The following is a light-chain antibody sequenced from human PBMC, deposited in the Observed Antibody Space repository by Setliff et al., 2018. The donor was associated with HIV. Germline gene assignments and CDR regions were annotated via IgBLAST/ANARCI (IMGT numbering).Light chain of an antibody. V-gene: IGLV2-14*01. Sequence: QSALTQPASVSGSPGQSITISCTGTSGDVGGYNYVSWYQQRPGKAPKLMIFEVTNRPPLLSNRFSGSKSGKTASLTISGLQADDEADYYCSSYSSTAALGVFGEGTKVTVL. CDR3: SSYSSTAALGV. CDR2: EVT. CDR1: SGDVGGYNY. J-gene: IGLJ3*02.